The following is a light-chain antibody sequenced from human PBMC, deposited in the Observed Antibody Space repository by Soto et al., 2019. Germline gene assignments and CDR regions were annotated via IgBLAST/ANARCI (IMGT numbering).Light chain of an antibody. CDR2: DFS. Sequence: QSVLTQPASVSGSPGQSITISCTGTSSDIGGYNYVSWYQQHPGKAPKVMIYDFSDRPSGVSYRFSGSKSGITASLTISWLQAEDEADYYCCSYTSSSTYVFGTGTKVTVL. CDR1: SSDIGGYNY. CDR3: CSYTSSSTYV. V-gene: IGLV2-14*01. J-gene: IGLJ1*01.